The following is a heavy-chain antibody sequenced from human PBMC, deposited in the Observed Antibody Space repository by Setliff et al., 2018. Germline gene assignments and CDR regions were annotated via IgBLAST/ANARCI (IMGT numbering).Heavy chain of an antibody. V-gene: IGHV3-7*01. CDR2: IKPDGSGN. CDR3: AKDVGWLQIGS. D-gene: IGHD5-12*01. Sequence: PGGSLRLSCAASGFNFANTWMTWVRQAPGKGLEWVAVIKPDGSGNYYVDSVKGRFTIARDNAKSSLYLQMNSLRAEDTAVYYCAKDVGWLQIGSWGQGNLVTVSS. CDR1: GFNFANTW. J-gene: IGHJ5*02.